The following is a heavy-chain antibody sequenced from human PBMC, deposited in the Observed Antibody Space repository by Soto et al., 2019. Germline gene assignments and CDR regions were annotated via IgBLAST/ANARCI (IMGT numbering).Heavy chain of an antibody. J-gene: IGHJ3*01. Sequence: EGQLLQSGGGLVQPGESLRLSCAASGFTFSSSGMSWVRQAPGKGLEWVSSISIRGDYRYYADSVKGRFTISRDNSKNTLYLQMSTLTAEGTSLYFCANNGGFDFGGQGTMVAVSS. V-gene: IGHV3-23*01. CDR2: ISIRGDYR. CDR1: GFTFSSSG. D-gene: IGHD4-17*01. CDR3: ANNGGFDF.